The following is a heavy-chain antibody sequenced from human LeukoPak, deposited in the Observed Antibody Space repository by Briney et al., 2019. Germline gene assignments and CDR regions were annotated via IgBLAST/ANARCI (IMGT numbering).Heavy chain of an antibody. CDR2: ISSSGSTI. V-gene: IGHV3-48*04. CDR1: GFTFSSYS. Sequence: GGSLRLSCAASGFTFSSYSMNWVRQAPGKGLEWVSYISSSGSTIYYADSVKGRFTISRDNAKNSLYLQMNSLRAEDTAVYYCARGVGALARYFDYWGQGTLVTVSS. CDR3: ARGVGALARYFDY. J-gene: IGHJ4*02. D-gene: IGHD1-26*01.